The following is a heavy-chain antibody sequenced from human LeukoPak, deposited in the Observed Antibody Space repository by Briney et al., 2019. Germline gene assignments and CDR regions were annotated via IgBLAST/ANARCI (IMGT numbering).Heavy chain of an antibody. J-gene: IGHJ4*02. CDR3: AGGRGGAAADN. V-gene: IGHV1-8*03. D-gene: IGHD6-13*01. CDR1: GYTFSTYD. CDR2: MDPTSGNR. Sequence: ASVKVSCKASGYTFSTYDIIWVRQATGQGLEWMGWMDPTSGNRGYAHKFQGRVTITRNTSISTAYMELSSLRSEDTAVYYCAGGRGGAAADNWGQGTLVTVSS.